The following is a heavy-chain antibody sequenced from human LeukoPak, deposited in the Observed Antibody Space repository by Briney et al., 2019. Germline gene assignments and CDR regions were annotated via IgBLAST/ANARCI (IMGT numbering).Heavy chain of an antibody. CDR2: IIPIFGIA. V-gene: IGHV1-69*04. CDR1: GGTFSSYA. J-gene: IGHJ4*02. CDR3: ARVLGVVVPAAGTNYSDY. Sequence: SVKVSCKASGGTFSSYAISWVRQAPGQGLEWMGRIIPIFGIANYAQKFQGRVTITADKSTSTAYMELSSLRSEDTAVYYCARVLGVVVPAAGTNYSDYWGQGALVTVSS. D-gene: IGHD2-2*01.